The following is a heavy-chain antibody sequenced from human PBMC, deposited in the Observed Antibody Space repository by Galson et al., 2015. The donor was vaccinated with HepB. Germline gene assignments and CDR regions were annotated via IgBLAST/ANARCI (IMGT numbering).Heavy chain of an antibody. CDR2: IYHRGNT. CDR1: GDSISNSNYY. Sequence: ETLSLTCTVSGDSISNSNYYRAWIRQPPGKGLEWIATIYHRGNTYYNPSLQHRVTISIDTSRNEFYLKVNSVTAADTALYYCARDRYSHNLDAEYWGQGTLVTVSS. J-gene: IGHJ4*02. V-gene: IGHV4-39*02. CDR3: ARDRYSHNLDAEY. D-gene: IGHD3/OR15-3a*01.